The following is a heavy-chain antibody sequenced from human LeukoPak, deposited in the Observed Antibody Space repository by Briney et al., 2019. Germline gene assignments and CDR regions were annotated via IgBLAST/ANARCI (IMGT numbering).Heavy chain of an antibody. CDR2: IYHTGTT. V-gene: IGHV4-59*08. J-gene: IGHJ4*02. D-gene: IGHD1-26*01. CDR1: GGSLSSYY. CDR3: ARHRWELPFDY. Sequence: SETLSLTCTVSGGSLSSYYWSWIRQPPGKGLEWIGYIYHTGTTDYNPSLKSRVTISVDTSKNQFSLKLSSVTAADTAVYYCARHRWELPFDYWGRGTLVTVSS.